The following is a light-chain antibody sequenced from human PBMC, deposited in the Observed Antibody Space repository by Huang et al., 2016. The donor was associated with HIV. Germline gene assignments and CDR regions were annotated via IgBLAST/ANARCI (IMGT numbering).Light chain of an antibody. Sequence: EIVMTQSPATLSVSPGERATLSCRASQSVGSKLAWYQQKPGQAPRLVIYGASTRATGIPARFSGSGCGTQFTLTISSLQSEDFAVYYCQQYNNWPPWTFGQGTKVEIK. V-gene: IGKV3-15*01. CDR2: GAS. CDR3: QQYNNWPPWT. J-gene: IGKJ1*01. CDR1: QSVGSK.